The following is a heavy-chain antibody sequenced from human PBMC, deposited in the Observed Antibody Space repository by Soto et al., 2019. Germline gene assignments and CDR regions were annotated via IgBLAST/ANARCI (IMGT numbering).Heavy chain of an antibody. V-gene: IGHV5-51*01. CDR3: ERQEYCSSTSCYTVDS. Sequence: PGESLKISCTGSGNSFTSYWIGWVRQMPGKGLEWMGIIYLGDSNTRYSPTFQGQVTISADRSISTAYLQWSSLKASDTAMYYCERQEYCSSTSCYTVDSWGQGTLVIVSS. J-gene: IGHJ4*02. D-gene: IGHD2-2*02. CDR1: GNSFTSYW. CDR2: IYLGDSNT.